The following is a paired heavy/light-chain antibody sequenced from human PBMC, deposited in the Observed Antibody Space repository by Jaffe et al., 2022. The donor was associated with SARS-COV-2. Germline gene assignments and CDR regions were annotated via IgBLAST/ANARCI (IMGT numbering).Heavy chain of an antibody. CDR1: GFTFSDYY. CDR3: AREGLLQYYFDY. Sequence: QVQLVESGGGLVKPGGSLRLSCAASGFTFSDYYMSWIRQAPGKGLEWVSYISSSGSTIYYADSVKGRFTISRDNAKNSLYLQMNSLRAEDTAVYYCAREGLLQYYFDYWGQGTLVTVSS. CDR2: ISSSGSTI. J-gene: IGHJ4*02. D-gene: IGHD6-19*01. V-gene: IGHV3-11*01.
Light chain of an antibody. CDR1: ALPKQY. CDR3: QSADSSGTVV. J-gene: IGLJ2*01. Sequence: SYELTQPPSVSVSPGQTARITCSGDALPKQYAYWYQQKPGQAPVLVIYKDSERPSGIPERFSGSSSGTTVTLTISGVQAEDEADYYCQSADSSGTVVFGGGTKLTVL. V-gene: IGLV3-25*03. CDR2: KDS.